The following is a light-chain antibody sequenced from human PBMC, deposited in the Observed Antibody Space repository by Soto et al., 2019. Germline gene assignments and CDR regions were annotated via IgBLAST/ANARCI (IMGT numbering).Light chain of an antibody. CDR3: QQYNTLPLT. CDR1: QDISNY. V-gene: IGKV1-27*01. Sequence: DIQMTRSPFSLYAIVGGRVTSTCQASQDISNYLGWYQQKPGQPPKLLLSCASARESGVPERFTGSGSGTLFTLSINSLQAEDVAVYYCQQYNTLPLTFGGGTKVDIK. J-gene: IGKJ4*01. CDR2: CAS.